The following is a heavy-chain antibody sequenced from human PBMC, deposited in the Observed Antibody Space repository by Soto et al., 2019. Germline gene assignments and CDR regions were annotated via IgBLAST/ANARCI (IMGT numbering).Heavy chain of an antibody. CDR1: GFTFSGYG. CDR3: ARDQKGLWFGELPTYGMDV. D-gene: IGHD3-10*01. V-gene: IGHV3-33*01. Sequence: PGGSLRLSCAASGFTFSGYGMHWVRQAPGKGLEWVAVIWYDGSNKYYADSVKGRFTISRDNSKNTLYLQMNSLRAEDTAVYYCARDQKGLWFGELPTYGMDVWGQGTTVTVSS. J-gene: IGHJ6*02. CDR2: IWYDGSNK.